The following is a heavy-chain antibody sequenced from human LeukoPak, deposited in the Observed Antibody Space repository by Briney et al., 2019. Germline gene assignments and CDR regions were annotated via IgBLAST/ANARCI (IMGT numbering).Heavy chain of an antibody. V-gene: IGHV1-69*01. J-gene: IGHJ6*03. CDR1: GGTFSSYA. CDR2: IIPIFGTA. Sequence: GSSVKVSCKASGGTFSSYAISWVRQAPGQGLEWMGGIIPIFGTANYAQKFQGRVTITADESTSTAYMELSSLRSEDTAVYYCARPFGRFGESYYYYMDVWGKGTTVTVSS. CDR3: ARPFGRFGESYYYYMDV. D-gene: IGHD3-10*01.